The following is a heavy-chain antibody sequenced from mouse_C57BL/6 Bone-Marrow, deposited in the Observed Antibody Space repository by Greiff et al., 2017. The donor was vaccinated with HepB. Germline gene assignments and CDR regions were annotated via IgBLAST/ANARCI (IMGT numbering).Heavy chain of an antibody. J-gene: IGHJ3*01. Sequence: VKLMESGPGLVQPSQSLSITCTVSGFSLTSYGVHWVRQSPGKGLEWLGVIWSGGSTDYNAAFISRLSISKDNSKSQVFFKMNSLQADDTAIYYCARKGGYGGFFLAYWGQGTLVTVSA. CDR1: GFSLTSYG. CDR2: IWSGGST. V-gene: IGHV2-2*01. D-gene: IGHD2-2*01. CDR3: ARKGGYGGFFLAY.